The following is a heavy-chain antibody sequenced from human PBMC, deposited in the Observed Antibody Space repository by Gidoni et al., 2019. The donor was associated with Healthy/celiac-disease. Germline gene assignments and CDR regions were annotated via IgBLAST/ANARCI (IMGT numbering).Heavy chain of an antibody. Sequence: EVQLVESGGGLVKPGGSLRLSCAASGFTFSNAWMSWVRQAPGKGLEWVGRIKSKTDGGTTDYAAPVKGRFTISRDDSKNTLYLQMNSLKTEDTAVYYCTTGLGVKKRGTHPADYWGQGTLVTVSS. V-gene: IGHV3-15*01. D-gene: IGHD3-3*01. CDR3: TTGLGVKKRGTHPADY. CDR1: GFTFSNAW. CDR2: IKSKTDGGTT. J-gene: IGHJ4*02.